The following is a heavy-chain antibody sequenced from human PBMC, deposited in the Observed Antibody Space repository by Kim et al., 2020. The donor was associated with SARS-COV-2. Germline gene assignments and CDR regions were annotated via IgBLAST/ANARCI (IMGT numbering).Heavy chain of an antibody. V-gene: IGHV3-30*18. CDR3: AKDSGPIVVVVAASGPPKTLSYGMDV. CDR2: ISYDGSNK. CDR1: GFTFSSYG. D-gene: IGHD2-15*01. Sequence: GGSLRLSCAASGFTFSSYGMHWVRQAPGKGLEWVAVISYDGSNKYYADSVKGRFTISRDNSKNTLYLQMKSLRAEDTAVYYCAKDSGPIVVVVAASGPPKTLSYGMDVWGQGTTVTVSS. J-gene: IGHJ6*02.